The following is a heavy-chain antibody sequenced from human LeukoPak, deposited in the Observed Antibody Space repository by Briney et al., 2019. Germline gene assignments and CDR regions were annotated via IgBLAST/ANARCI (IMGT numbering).Heavy chain of an antibody. Sequence: GGSLRLSCAAAGFTFSNYWMHWVRQAPGKGLVWVSRIKSDGRTNYADSVKGRFTISRDNAKNTVSLQMTSLRAEDTGVYCCARAPSEIGGYYPEYFRHWGQGTLVTVSS. V-gene: IGHV3-74*01. CDR1: GFTFSNYW. D-gene: IGHD3-22*01. J-gene: IGHJ1*01. CDR2: IKSDGRT. CDR3: ARAPSEIGGYYPEYFRH.